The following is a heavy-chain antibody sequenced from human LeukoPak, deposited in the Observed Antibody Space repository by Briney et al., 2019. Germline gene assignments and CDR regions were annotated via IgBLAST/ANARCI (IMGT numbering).Heavy chain of an antibody. Sequence: PSETLSLTCTVSGGSISSSSHFWGWIRQPPGKGLEWIGSMYYSGKTYYNPSLRSRVTISVDTSMSQFSLKLSSVTAADTAVYFCARHYYGNNPGSYWYFDLWGRGTLVAVSS. V-gene: IGHV4-39*01. CDR2: MYYSGKT. D-gene: IGHD3-22*01. CDR1: GGSISSSSHF. CDR3: ARHYYGNNPGSYWYFDL. J-gene: IGHJ2*01.